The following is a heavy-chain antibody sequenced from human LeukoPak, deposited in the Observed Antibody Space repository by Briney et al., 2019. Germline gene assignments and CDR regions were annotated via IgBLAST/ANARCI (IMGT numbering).Heavy chain of an antibody. CDR1: GGSISSYY. CDR2: IYYSGST. V-gene: IGHV4-59*01. Sequence: SETLSLTRTVSGGSISSYYWSWIRQPPGKGLERIGYIYYSGSTNYNPSLKSRVTISVDTSKNQFSLKLSSVTAADTAVYYCARDAYDILTGYYSGFNYWGQGTLVTVSS. D-gene: IGHD3-9*01. J-gene: IGHJ4*02. CDR3: ARDAYDILTGYYSGFNY.